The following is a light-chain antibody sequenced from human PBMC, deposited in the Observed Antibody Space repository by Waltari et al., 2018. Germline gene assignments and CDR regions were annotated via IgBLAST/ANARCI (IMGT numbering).Light chain of an antibody. Sequence: DIQMTQSPSSLSASVGARVTITCRASQTISSYLHWYQQKPGEVPKLLIYAASRLQSGVPSRFSGSGSGSDFSLTISSLQPQAFATSSCHHSYSSPPSSFGQGTKLEIK. J-gene: IGKJ2*01. V-gene: IGKV1-39*01. CDR1: QTISSY. CDR3: HHSYSSPPSS. CDR2: AAS.